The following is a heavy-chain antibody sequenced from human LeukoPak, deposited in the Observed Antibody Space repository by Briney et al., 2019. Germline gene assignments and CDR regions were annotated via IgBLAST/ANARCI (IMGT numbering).Heavy chain of an antibody. CDR3: AKTGYSSSWSRPYYYYYYMDV. V-gene: IGHV3-11*01. J-gene: IGHJ6*03. CDR1: GFTFSDSY. Sequence: GGSLRLSCAASGFTFSDSYMTWVRQAPGKGVEWVAYISGSGHDINYSDSVKGRFTISRDNAKNSLYLQMNSLRAEDTAVYYCAKTGYSSSWSRPYYYYYYMDVWGKGTTVTVSS. D-gene: IGHD6-13*01. CDR2: ISGSGHDI.